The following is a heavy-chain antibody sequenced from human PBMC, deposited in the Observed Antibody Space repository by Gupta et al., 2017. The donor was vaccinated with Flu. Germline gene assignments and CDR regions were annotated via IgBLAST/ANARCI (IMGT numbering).Heavy chain of an antibody. CDR1: GFTFRSNS. J-gene: IGHJ4*02. CDR3: ARADSGRYVRFDY. CDR2: ISSTNTI. D-gene: IGHD1-26*01. V-gene: IGHV3-48*01. Sequence: EVQLVESGGGLVQPGGSLRLSCAASGFTFRSNSMNWVRQAPGKGPEWVSYISSTNTIYYADSVKGRFTISRDNAKNSLYLQMNSLRAEDTALYYCARADSGRYVRFDYWGQGTLVTVSS.